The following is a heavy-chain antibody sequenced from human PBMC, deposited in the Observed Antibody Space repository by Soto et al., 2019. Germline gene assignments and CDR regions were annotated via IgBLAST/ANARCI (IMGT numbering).Heavy chain of an antibody. CDR2: ISGSGGST. V-gene: IGHV3-23*01. Sequence: EVQLLESGGGLVQPGGSLRLSCAASGFTFSSYAMSWVRQAPGKGLEWLSAISGSGGSTYYADSVKGRFTISRDNSKNTLYLQMNSLRAEHTAVYYCAKHVQIFYYYYYMDVWGKGTTVTVSS. J-gene: IGHJ6*03. CDR1: GFTFSSYA. CDR3: AKHVQIFYYYYYMDV. D-gene: IGHD3-3*01.